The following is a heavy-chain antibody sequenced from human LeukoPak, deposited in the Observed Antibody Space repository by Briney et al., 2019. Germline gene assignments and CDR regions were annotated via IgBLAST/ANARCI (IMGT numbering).Heavy chain of an antibody. J-gene: IGHJ4*02. D-gene: IGHD3-22*01. Sequence: SETLSLTCAVYGGSFSDYHWNWIRQPPGKGLEWIGEINHSGTSTNYNPSLKSRVTISVDTSKNQFSLKLSSVTAADTAVYYCARDASHIYDSSGYFSYWGQGTLVTASS. CDR2: INHSGTST. V-gene: IGHV4-34*01. CDR1: GGSFSDYH. CDR3: ARDASHIYDSSGYFSY.